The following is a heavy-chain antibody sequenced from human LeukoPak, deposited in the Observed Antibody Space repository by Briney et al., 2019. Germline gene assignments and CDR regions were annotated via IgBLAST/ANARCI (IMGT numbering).Heavy chain of an antibody. Sequence: PSETLSLTCTVSGGSISSYYWSWIRPPPGKGLEWIGYIYYSGSTNYNPSLKSRVTISVDTSKNQFSLKLSSVTAADTAVYYCARDYGRPWGDNWYFDLWGRGTLVTVSS. CDR2: IYYSGST. CDR1: GGSISSYY. J-gene: IGHJ2*01. D-gene: IGHD3-16*01. CDR3: ARDYGRPWGDNWYFDL. V-gene: IGHV4-59*01.